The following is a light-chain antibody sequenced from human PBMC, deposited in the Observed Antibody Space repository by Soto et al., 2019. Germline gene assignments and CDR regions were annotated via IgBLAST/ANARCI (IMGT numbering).Light chain of an antibody. J-gene: IGKJ3*01. CDR2: AAS. Sequence: DIQLTQSPSFLSASVGDRVTITCRASQGISSNLAWYQQKPGKAPKILIYAASTLQSGVPSRFSGSGSGTEFTLTISRLQTEDFATYNCQQLNSYPITFGPGTKVEIK. CDR3: QQLNSYPIT. V-gene: IGKV1-9*01. CDR1: QGISSN.